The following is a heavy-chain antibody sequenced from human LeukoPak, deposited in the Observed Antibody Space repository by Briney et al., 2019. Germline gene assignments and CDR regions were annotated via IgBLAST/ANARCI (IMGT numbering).Heavy chain of an antibody. CDR3: ARDLGRDGVDY. V-gene: IGHV1-18*04. Sequence: ASVKVSCKASGYTFTGYYMYRVRQAPGQGLEWMGWISAYNGNTNYAQKLQGRVTMTTDTSTSTAYMELRSLRSDDTAVYYCARDLGRDGVDYWGQGTLVTVSS. CDR1: GYTFTGYY. CDR2: ISAYNGNT. D-gene: IGHD5-24*01. J-gene: IGHJ4*02.